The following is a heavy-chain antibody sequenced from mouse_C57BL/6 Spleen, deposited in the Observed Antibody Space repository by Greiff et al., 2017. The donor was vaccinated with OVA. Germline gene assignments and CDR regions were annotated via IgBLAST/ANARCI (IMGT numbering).Heavy chain of an antibody. CDR1: GYSFTGYY. CDR3: ARFRDWDVGDY. V-gene: IGHV1-42*01. D-gene: IGHD4-1*01. Sequence: EVQLQQSGPELVKPGASVKISCKASGYSFTGYYMNWVKQSPEKSLEWIGEINPSTGGTTYNQKFKAKATLTVDKSSSTAYMQLKSLTSEDSAVYYCARFRDWDVGDYWGQGTTLTVSS. CDR2: INPSTGGT. J-gene: IGHJ2*01.